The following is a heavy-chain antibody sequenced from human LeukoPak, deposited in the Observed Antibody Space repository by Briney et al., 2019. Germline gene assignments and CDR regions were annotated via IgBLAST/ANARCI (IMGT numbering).Heavy chain of an antibody. CDR1: GGSISSGGYY. CDR2: SYYRGST. D-gene: IGHD3-22*01. J-gene: IGHJ5*02. Sequence: SETLSLTCTVSGGSISSGGYYWSWIRQHPGKGLEWIGYSYYRGSTYYNPSLKSRVTISVDTSKNQFSLKLSSVTAADTAVYYCARTYYYDSSGKTAWFDPWGQGTLVTV. CDR3: ARTYYYDSSGKTAWFDP. V-gene: IGHV4-31*03.